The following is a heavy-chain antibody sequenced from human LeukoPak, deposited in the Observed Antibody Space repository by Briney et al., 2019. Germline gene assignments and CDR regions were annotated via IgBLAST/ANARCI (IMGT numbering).Heavy chain of an antibody. CDR1: GYTFTDYY. CDR3: ARAVLATKSEHWFDS. J-gene: IGHJ5*01. V-gene: IGHV1-46*01. CDR2: INPSGGST. D-gene: IGHD2-8*01. Sequence: ASVKVSCKASGYTFTDYYMHWVRQAPGQGLEWMGIINPSGGSTSYAQKFQGRVTMTRDTSTSTVYMELSSLRSEDTAVYYCARAVLATKSEHWFDSWGQGTLVTVSS.